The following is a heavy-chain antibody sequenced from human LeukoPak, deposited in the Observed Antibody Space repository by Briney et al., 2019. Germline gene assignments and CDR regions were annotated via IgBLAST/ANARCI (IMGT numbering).Heavy chain of an antibody. CDR1: GFTFSSYG. J-gene: IGHJ6*02. V-gene: IGHV3-30*18. CDR2: ISYDGSHN. CDR3: AKVRDYYYYYGMDV. D-gene: IGHD3-22*01. Sequence: GRSLRLSCAASGFTFSSYGMHWVRQAPGKGLEWVAVISYDGSHNYNADSVKGRFTISRDNSKNTLYLQMNSLRAEDTAVYYCAKVRDYYYYYGMDVWGQGTTVAVSS.